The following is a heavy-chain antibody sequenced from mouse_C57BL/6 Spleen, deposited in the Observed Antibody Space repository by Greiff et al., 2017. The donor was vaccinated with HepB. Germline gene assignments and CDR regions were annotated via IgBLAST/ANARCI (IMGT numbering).Heavy chain of an antibody. D-gene: IGHD2-1*01. V-gene: IGHV1-82*01. CDR1: GYAFSSSW. J-gene: IGHJ3*01. CDR2: IYPGDGDT. CDR3: ARGNYPAWFAY. Sequence: VKLQESGPELVKPGASVKISCKASGYAFSSSWMNWVKQRPGKGLEWIGRIYPGDGDTNYNGKFKGKATLTADKSSSTAYMQLSSLTSEDSAVYCCARGNYPAWFAYWGQGSLVTVSA.